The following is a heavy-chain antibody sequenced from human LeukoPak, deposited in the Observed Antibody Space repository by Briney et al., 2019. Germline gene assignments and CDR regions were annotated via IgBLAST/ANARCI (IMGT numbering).Heavy chain of an antibody. CDR1: GLSLSDYH. J-gene: IGHJ4*01. D-gene: IGHD2-8*01. CDR3: VSATAVYYFDC. Sequence: GGSQTLPCAASGLSLSDYHTDCIRHSPGEGLECVTHISSSDTTIYYTHSVEPRYNISRHNSKNSLSLQMNSLRDEDTAVYYCVSATAVYYFDCWGQGTLVTVSS. V-gene: IGHV3-11*01. CDR2: ISSSDTTI.